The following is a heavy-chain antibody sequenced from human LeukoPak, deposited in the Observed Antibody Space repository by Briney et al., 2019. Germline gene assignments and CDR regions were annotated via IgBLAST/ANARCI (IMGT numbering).Heavy chain of an antibody. J-gene: IGHJ4*02. CDR1: GFTVSSNS. V-gene: IGHV3-53*01. CDR2: IYSGGNT. CDR3: ARRAGEYSHPYDY. Sequence: GGSLRLSCTVSGFTVSSNSWSWVRQAPGKGLEWVSFIYSGGNTHYSDSVKGRFTISSDNSKNTLYLQMNSLRAEDTAIYYCARRAGEYSHPYDYWGQGTLVTVSS. D-gene: IGHD2-15*01.